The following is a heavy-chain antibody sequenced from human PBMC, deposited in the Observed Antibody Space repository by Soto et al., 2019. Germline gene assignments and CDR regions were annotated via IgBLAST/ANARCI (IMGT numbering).Heavy chain of an antibody. V-gene: IGHV1-3*01. D-gene: IGHD2-15*01. J-gene: IGHJ5*02. Sequence: QVHLVQSGAEVREPGASVKVSCTASGYTFTSYPLHWVRQAPGQRLEWMGRLNVGNGNTDYSQNFQGRVTFTRDTFGRTAYGEVGGLNSENTAVYYGARGGEVCGGRCCTYSWFAPGGQGTLVSVSS. CDR1: GYTFTSYP. CDR3: ARGGEVCGGRCCTYSWFAP. CDR2: LNVGNGNT.